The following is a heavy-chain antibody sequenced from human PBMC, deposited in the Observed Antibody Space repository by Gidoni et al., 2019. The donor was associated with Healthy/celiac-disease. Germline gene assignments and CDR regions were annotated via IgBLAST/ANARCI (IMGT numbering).Heavy chain of an antibody. D-gene: IGHD2-21*02. CDR1: GGSISSYY. CDR2: IYYSGST. CDR3: ARGGYCGGDCYLDY. J-gene: IGHJ4*02. Sequence: QVQLQESGPGLVKPSETLSLTCTVSGGSISSYYWSWIRQPPGKGLEWIGYIYYSGSTNYNPSLKSRVTISVDTSKNQFSLKLSSVTAADTAVYYCARGGYCGGDCYLDYWGQGTLVTVSS. V-gene: IGHV4-59*01.